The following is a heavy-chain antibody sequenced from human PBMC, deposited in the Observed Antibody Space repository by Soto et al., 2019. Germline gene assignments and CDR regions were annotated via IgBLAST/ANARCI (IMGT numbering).Heavy chain of an antibody. J-gene: IGHJ6*03. CDR1: GGSISSYY. CDR2: IYYSGST. D-gene: IGHD3-3*01. Sequence: SETLSLTCTVSGGSISSYYWSWIRQPPGKGLEWIGYIYYSGSTNYNPSLKSRVTISVDTSKNQFSLKLSSVTAADTAVYYCANGIDGVVKPYYYYMDVWGKGTTVTVSS. V-gene: IGHV4-59*01. CDR3: ANGIDGVVKPYYYYMDV.